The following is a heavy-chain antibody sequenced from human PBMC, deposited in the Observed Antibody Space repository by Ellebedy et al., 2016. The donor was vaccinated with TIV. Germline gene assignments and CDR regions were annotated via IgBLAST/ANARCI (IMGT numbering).Heavy chain of an antibody. D-gene: IGHD1-26*01. V-gene: IGHV5-51*01. CDR2: IDPDDSDT. J-gene: IGHJ4*02. Sequence: GESLKISCAASGYIFTDYWVAWVRQTPGLDLEWMGIIDPDDSDTRYSPSFQGQVTISGDRSSSSTYLQWSSLRASDTAIYYCARLQSSMVGATVPDSWGQGTQVIVSS. CDR3: ARLQSSMVGATVPDS. CDR1: GYIFTDYW.